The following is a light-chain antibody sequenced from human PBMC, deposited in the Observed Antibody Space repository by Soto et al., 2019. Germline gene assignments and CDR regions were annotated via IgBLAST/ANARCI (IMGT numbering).Light chain of an antibody. CDR1: TSDVGSYNR. V-gene: IGLV2-18*02. Sequence: QSVLTQPPSVSGSPGQSVAISCSGTTSDVGSYNRVSWYQQSPGTAPKLMIFEVSNRPSGVPDRFSGSKSGNTASLTISGLQAEDEADYYCGSYTSSSTYVFGTGTKLTVL. J-gene: IGLJ1*01. CDR2: EVS. CDR3: GSYTSSSTYV.